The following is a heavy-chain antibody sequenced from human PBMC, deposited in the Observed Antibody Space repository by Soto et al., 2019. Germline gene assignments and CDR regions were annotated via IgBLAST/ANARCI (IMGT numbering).Heavy chain of an antibody. D-gene: IGHD6-13*01. J-gene: IGHJ4*02. CDR1: GGTFSSYT. CDR3: VRSGVAAAGTTFSDY. V-gene: IGHV1-69*02. CDR2: IIPILGIA. Sequence: QVQLVQSGAEVKKPGSSVKVSCKASGGTFSSYTISWVRQAPGQGLEWMGRIIPILGIANYAQKFQGRVTITADKSTSTAYMELSSLRSEDTAVYYCVRSGVAAAGTTFSDYWGQGTLVTVSS.